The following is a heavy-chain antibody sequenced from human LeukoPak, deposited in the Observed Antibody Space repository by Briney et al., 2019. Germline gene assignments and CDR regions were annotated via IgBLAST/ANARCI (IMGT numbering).Heavy chain of an antibody. Sequence: SETLSLTCTVSGGSISSYYWSWIRQPPGKGLEWIGYIYYSGSTNYNPSLKSRVTISVDTSKNQFSLKLSSVTAADTAVYYCARVFEVSWFDPWGQGTLVTVSS. V-gene: IGHV4-59*08. CDR2: IYYSGST. CDR3: ARVFEVSWFDP. J-gene: IGHJ5*02. D-gene: IGHD3-3*01. CDR1: GGSISSYY.